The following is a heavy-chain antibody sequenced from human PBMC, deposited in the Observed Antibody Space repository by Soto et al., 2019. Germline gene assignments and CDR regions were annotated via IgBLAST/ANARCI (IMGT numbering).Heavy chain of an antibody. D-gene: IGHD6-13*01. CDR1: GFTFSNAW. CDR3: TTDQVRYSSSWYYFDY. CDR2: IKSKTDGGTT. V-gene: IGHV3-15*01. Sequence: PGGSLRLSCAASGFTFSNAWMSWVRQAPGKGLEWVGRIKSKTDGGTTDYAAPVKGRFTISRDDSKNTLYLQMNSLKTEDTAVYYCTTDQVRYSSSWYYFDYWGQGTLVTAPQ. J-gene: IGHJ4*02.